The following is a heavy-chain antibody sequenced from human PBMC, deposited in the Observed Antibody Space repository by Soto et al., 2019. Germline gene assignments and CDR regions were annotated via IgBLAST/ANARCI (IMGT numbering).Heavy chain of an antibody. V-gene: IGHV4-31*03. D-gene: IGHD1-1*01. CDR3: ARGQRSDPFGY. J-gene: IGHJ4*02. Sequence: QVQLQESGPGLVKPSQTLSLTCTVSGGSISSGGYYWSWIRQHPGKGLEWSGYIYYSGSTYYNPSLKSRVTKSVETSKSQFTLKLSSVTAADTAVYYCARGQRSDPFGYWGQGTLVTVS. CDR1: GGSISSGGYY. CDR2: IYYSGST.